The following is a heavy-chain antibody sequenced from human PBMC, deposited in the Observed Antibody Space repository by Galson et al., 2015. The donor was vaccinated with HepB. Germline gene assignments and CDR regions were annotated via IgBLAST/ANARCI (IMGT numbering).Heavy chain of an antibody. J-gene: IGHJ6*02. CDR2: IIPIFGTA. V-gene: IGHV1-69*13. CDR3: ASGNRHSGSYLDYYYYGMDV. CDR1: GGTFSSYA. Sequence: SVKVSCKASGGTFSSYAISWVRQAPGQGLEWMGGIIPIFGTANYAQKFQGRVTITADESTSTAYMELSSLRSEDTAVYYCASGNRHSGSYLDYYYYGMDVWGQGTTVTVSS. D-gene: IGHD1-26*01.